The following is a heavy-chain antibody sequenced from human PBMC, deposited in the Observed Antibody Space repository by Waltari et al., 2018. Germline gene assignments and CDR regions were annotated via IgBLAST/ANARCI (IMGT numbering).Heavy chain of an antibody. CDR3: ARDPGDFWSGYYLDY. CDR1: GGTISSYY. Sequence: QVQLQESGPGLVKPSETLSRTCTVSGGTISSYYWTCIRQPPVKGPEWIGSIYYSGSTNSNPSLKSRFTISVDTSKNQFSLKLSSVTAADTAVYYCARDPGDFWSGYYLDYWGQGTLVTVSS. D-gene: IGHD3-3*01. J-gene: IGHJ4*02. CDR2: IYYSGST. V-gene: IGHV4-59*01.